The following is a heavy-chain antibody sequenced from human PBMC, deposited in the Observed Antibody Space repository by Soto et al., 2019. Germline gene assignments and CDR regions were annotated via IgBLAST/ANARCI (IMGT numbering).Heavy chain of an antibody. CDR1: GYTFTSYG. Sequence: ASVKVSCKASGYTFTSYGISWVRQAPGQGLEWMGWISAYNGNTNYAQKLQGRVTMTTDTSTSTAYMELRSLRSDDTAVYCCAIAMYYYDSSAFFGYWGQGTLVTVSS. CDR2: ISAYNGNT. J-gene: IGHJ4*02. CDR3: AIAMYYYDSSAFFGY. D-gene: IGHD3-22*01. V-gene: IGHV1-18*04.